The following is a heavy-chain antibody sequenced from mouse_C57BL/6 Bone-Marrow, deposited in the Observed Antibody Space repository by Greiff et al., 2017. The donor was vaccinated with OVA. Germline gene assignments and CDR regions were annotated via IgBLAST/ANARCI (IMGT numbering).Heavy chain of an antibody. J-gene: IGHJ1*03. Sequence: VQLQQPGAELVRPGTSVKLSCKASGYTFTSYWMHWVKQRPGQGLEWIGVIDPSDSYTNYNQKFKGKATLTVDTSSSTAYMQLSSLTSEDSAVYYCAIQKGIYYYGSSSYWYFDVWGTGTTVTVSS. D-gene: IGHD1-1*01. V-gene: IGHV1-59*01. CDR2: IDPSDSYT. CDR3: AIQKGIYYYGSSSYWYFDV. CDR1: GYTFTSYW.